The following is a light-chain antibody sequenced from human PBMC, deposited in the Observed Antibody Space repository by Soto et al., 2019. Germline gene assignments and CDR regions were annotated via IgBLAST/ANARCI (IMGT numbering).Light chain of an antibody. CDR3: QQYSTFWT. J-gene: IGKJ1*01. V-gene: IGKV2-28*01. CDR2: LAS. Sequence: DIVMTQSPLSLPVTPGEPASISCRSSQSLLHSNGNNYLDWYLQKPGQSPQLLIYLASNRASGVPDRFSGSGSGTEFTLTISGVQPDDIATYYCQQYSTFWTFGQGTKVDIK. CDR1: QSLLHSNGNNY.